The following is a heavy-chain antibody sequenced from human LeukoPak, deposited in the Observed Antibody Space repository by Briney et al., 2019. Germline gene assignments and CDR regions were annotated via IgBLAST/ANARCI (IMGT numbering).Heavy chain of an antibody. CDR1: GFTFSDYY. CDR3: ARAGVAARTSDFDY. D-gene: IGHD6-6*01. Sequence: SGGSLRLSCAASGFTFSDYYMSWIRQAPGKGLGWVSYISSSGSTIYYADSVKGRFTISRDNAKNSLYLQMNSLRAEDTALYYCARAGVAARTSDFDYWGQGTLVTVSS. J-gene: IGHJ4*02. CDR2: ISSSGSTI. V-gene: IGHV3-11*01.